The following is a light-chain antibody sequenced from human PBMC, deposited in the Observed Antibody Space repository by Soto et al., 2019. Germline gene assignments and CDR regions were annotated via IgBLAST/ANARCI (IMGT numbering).Light chain of an antibody. V-gene: IGLV1-51*02. CDR2: KNN. J-gene: IGLJ2*01. Sequence: QSVLTQPPSVSAAPGQKVTISCSGSSSNIGNNYVSWYQQLPGTAPKLLIYKNNERPSGIPDRFSGPKSGTSATLGITGLQTGDEADYYCGTWDSSLSAAGVFGGGTKLTVL. CDR1: SSNIGNNY. CDR3: GTWDSSLSAAGV.